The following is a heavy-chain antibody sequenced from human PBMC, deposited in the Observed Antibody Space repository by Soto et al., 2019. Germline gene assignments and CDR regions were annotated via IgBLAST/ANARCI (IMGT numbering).Heavy chain of an antibody. D-gene: IGHD6-19*01. CDR3: VIERVAGNRYFEY. CDR2: IRNRANSYST. J-gene: IGHJ4*02. Sequence: EVQLVESGGGLVQPGGSLRLSCAASGFIFSDHYMDWVRQAPGKGLARVGRIRNRANSYSTEYAASVRGRFTISSDQSKESQDSVYLQRNSVRTEDTAVYLCVIERVAGNRYFEYWGQGILVIVSS. V-gene: IGHV3-72*01. CDR1: GFIFSDHY.